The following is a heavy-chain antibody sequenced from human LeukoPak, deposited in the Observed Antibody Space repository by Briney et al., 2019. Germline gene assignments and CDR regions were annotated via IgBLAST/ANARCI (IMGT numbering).Heavy chain of an antibody. CDR1: GFTFSNAW. V-gene: IGHV3-15*01. CDR3: TTDPTQGVVVPAAIRYYYYYMDV. D-gene: IGHD2-2*02. J-gene: IGHJ6*03. CDR2: IKSKTDGGTT. Sequence: PGGSLRLSCAASGFTFSNAWMSWVRQAPGKGLEWVGRIKSKTDGGTTDYAAPVKGRFTISRDDSKNTLYLQMNSLKTEDTAVYYRTTDPTQGVVVPAAIRYYYYYMDVWGKGTTVTVSS.